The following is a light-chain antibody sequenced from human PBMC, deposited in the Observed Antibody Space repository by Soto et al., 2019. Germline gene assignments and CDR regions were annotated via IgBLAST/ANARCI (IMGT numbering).Light chain of an antibody. CDR3: QQYNNWPPIT. Sequence: EFVLTQSPGTLSLSPGGRATLSCRASQSVSRRLAWYQQRPGQSPRLLISGASMRASGIPARFSGSGSGTEFTLTISSLQSEDFAVYYCQQYNNWPPITFCQRTRLEI. J-gene: IGKJ5*01. CDR2: GAS. CDR1: QSVSRR. V-gene: IGKV3-15*01.